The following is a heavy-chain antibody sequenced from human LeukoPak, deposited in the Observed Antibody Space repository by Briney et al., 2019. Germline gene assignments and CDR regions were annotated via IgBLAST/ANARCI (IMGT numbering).Heavy chain of an antibody. J-gene: IGHJ3*02. D-gene: IGHD2-15*01. V-gene: IGHV1-69*04. CDR2: ITPILGIA. CDR1: GGTFSSYA. CDR3: ARDPVGYCSGGSCPDAFDI. Sequence: ASVKVSCKASGGTFSSYAISWVRQAPGQGLEWMGRITPILGIANYAQKFQGRVTITADKSTSTAYMELSSLRSEDTAVYYCARDPVGYCSGGSCPDAFDIWGQGTMVTVSS.